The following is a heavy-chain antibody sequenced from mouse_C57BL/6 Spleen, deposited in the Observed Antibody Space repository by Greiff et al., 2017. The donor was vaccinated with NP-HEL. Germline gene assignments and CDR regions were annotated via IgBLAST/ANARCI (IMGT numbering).Heavy chain of an antibody. CDR3: ARRDSSGYSIFDY. D-gene: IGHD3-2*02. CDR2: IYPRSGNT. J-gene: IGHJ2*01. Sequence: QVQLQQSGAELARPGASVKLSCKASGYTFTSYGISWVKQRTGQGLEWIGEIYPRSGNTYYNEKFKGKATLTADKSSSTAYMELRSLTSEDSAVYFCARRDSSGYSIFDYWGQGTTLTVSS. V-gene: IGHV1-81*01. CDR1: GYTFTSYG.